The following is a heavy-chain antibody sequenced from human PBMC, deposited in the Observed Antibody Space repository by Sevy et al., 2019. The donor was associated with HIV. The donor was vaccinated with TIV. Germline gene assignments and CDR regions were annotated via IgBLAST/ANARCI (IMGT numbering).Heavy chain of an antibody. CDR3: ARVAGGENYDYGIDV. CDR1: GGSITSSGHY. J-gene: IGHJ6*02. V-gene: IGHV4-39*01. CDR2: IYHVGNS. D-gene: IGHD2-21*01. Sequence: SETLSLTCTVSGGSITSSGHYWGWIRQSPGKGLEWIGAIYHVGNSYANPSLTSRVTFSADTSKNLFSLSLTSLTAADTAIYYCARVAGGENYDYGIDVWGLGTSVTVSS.